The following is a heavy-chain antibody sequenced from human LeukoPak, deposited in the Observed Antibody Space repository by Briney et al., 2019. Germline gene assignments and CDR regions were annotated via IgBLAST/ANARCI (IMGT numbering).Heavy chain of an antibody. CDR3: VGESPNKDLAENYYYYYMDV. V-gene: IGHV4-39*01. CDR2: FSNSGTT. J-gene: IGHJ6*03. CDR1: SASISRSSYY. D-gene: IGHD3-10*01. Sequence: SETLSLTFSFSSASISRSSYYWGWIRQAPGKGLEWIGWFSNSGTTYYRSSLKSRVTISVDTSKNQSSLRMNSVTAADTGVYYCVGESPNKDLAENYYYYYMDVWGKGTTVAVSS.